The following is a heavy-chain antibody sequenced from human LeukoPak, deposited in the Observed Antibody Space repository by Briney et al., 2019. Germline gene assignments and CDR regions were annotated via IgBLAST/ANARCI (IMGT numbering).Heavy chain of an antibody. J-gene: IGHJ5*02. Sequence: PGGCPRVSSAAPRFTFSSYSMNSVREAPGKGLEWGSSIISSSSYIYYADSVKGRFTISRDNAKNSLYLQMNSLRAEDTAVYYCARGSRGSGSYYQNWFDPWGQGTLVTVSS. V-gene: IGHV3-21*01. CDR2: IISSSSYI. D-gene: IGHD3-10*01. CDR3: ARGSRGSGSYYQNWFDP. CDR1: RFTFSSYS.